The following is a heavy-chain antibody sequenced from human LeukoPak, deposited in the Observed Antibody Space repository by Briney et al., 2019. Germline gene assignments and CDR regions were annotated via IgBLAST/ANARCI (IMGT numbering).Heavy chain of an antibody. J-gene: IGHJ4*02. Sequence: GASVKVSCKASGYSFSSYGFSWVRQAPGQGLEWMGWINTYNGHTNYTQTLQGRVTMTTDMSTSTAYMELRNLRPDDTAVYFCARDPRITGTTAYYFDYWGQGTLVTVSS. V-gene: IGHV1-18*01. CDR2: INTYNGHT. D-gene: IGHD1-7*01. CDR1: GYSFSSYG. CDR3: ARDPRITGTTAYYFDY.